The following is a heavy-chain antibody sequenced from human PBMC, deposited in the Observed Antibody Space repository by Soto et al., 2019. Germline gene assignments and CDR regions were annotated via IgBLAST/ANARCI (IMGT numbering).Heavy chain of an antibody. CDR2: ISAYNGNT. J-gene: IGHJ6*02. CDR1: GYTFTSYG. CDR3: ARESDYGDYSGEVYYYYGMDV. Sequence: QVQMVQSGAEVKKPGASVKVSCKASGYTFTSYGISWVRQAPGQGLEWMGWISAYNGNTNYAQKLQGRVTMTTYKSTSTAYMGLRSPISDDTAVYYCARESDYGDYSGEVYYYYGMDVWGQGITVTVS. D-gene: IGHD4-17*01. V-gene: IGHV1-18*01.